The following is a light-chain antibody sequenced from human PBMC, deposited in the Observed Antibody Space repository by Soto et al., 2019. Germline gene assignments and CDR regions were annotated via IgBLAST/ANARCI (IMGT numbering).Light chain of an antibody. V-gene: IGLV1-44*01. J-gene: IGLJ1*01. CDR2: NNN. CDR3: AAWDDSLNGLV. Sequence: QSVLTQPPSASGTPGQRVTISCSGSSSNIGSNTVNWYQQLPGTAPKLLIYNNNQRPSGVPDRFSGSKSGTSASLAISGLQSEDEDDYYCAAWDDSLNGLVFGTGTKLNVL. CDR1: SSNIGSNT.